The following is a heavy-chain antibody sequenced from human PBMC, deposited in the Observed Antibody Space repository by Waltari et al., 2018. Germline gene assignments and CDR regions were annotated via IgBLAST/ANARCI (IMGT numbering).Heavy chain of an antibody. CDR3: ARTTVTTPFDY. V-gene: IGHV3-33*01. CDR2: ICYDGSNK. CDR1: GFTFSSYG. Sequence: QVQLVESGGGVVQPGRSLRLSCAASGFTFSSYGMHWVRQAPGKGLGWVAVICYDGSNKYYADSVKGRFTISRDNSKNTLYLQMNSLRAEDTAVYYCARTTVTTPFDYWGQGTLVTVSS. D-gene: IGHD4-17*01. J-gene: IGHJ4*02.